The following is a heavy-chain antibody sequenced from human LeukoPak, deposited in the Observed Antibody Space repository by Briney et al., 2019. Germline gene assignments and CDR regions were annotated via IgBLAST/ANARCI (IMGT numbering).Heavy chain of an antibody. J-gene: IGHJ4*02. D-gene: IGHD3-16*01. CDR2: ISAYNGNT. Sequence: ASVKVSCKASGYTFTSYGISWVRQAPGQGLEWMGCISAYNGNTNYAQKLQGRVTMTTDTSTSTAYTELRSLRSDDTAVYYCARVLGNINDYDYWGQGTLVTVSS. CDR1: GYTFTSYG. CDR3: ARVLGNINDYDY. V-gene: IGHV1-18*01.